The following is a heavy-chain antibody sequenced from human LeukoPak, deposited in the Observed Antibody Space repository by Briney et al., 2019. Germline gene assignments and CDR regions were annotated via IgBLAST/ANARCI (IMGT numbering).Heavy chain of an antibody. CDR2: IYYSGST. V-gene: IGHV4-59*12. J-gene: IGHJ5*02. D-gene: IGHD3-10*01. CDR3: AVSAGGLFDP. Sequence: SETLSLTCTVSGGSISSYYWSWIRQPPGKGLEWIGYIYYSGSTNYKPSLKSRVTISVDTSKNQFSLKLSSVTAADTAVYYCAVSAGGLFDPWGQGTLVTVSS. CDR1: GGSISSYY.